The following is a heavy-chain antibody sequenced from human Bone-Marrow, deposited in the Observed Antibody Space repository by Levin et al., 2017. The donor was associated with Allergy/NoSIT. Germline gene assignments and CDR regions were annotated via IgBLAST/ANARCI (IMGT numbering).Heavy chain of an antibody. D-gene: IGHD2-2*01. Sequence: SGPTLVKPTQTLTLTCTFSGFSLSTSGVGVGWIRQPPGKALEWLALIYWDDDKRYSPSLKSRLTITKDTSKNQVVLTMTNMDPVDTATYYCAHKVGTMPKLNVDYWGQGTLVTVSS. CDR3: AHKVGTMPKLNVDY. CDR2: IYWDDDK. J-gene: IGHJ4*02. V-gene: IGHV2-5*02. CDR1: GFSLSTSGVG.